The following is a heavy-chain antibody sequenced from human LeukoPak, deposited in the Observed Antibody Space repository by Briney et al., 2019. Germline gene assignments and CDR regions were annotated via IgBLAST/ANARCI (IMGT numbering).Heavy chain of an antibody. CDR3: ARHASRSYYDFWSGYYSDAFDI. CDR2: IYYSGST. D-gene: IGHD3-3*01. Sequence: SETLSLTCNVSGGSISSYYWSWIRQPPGKGLEWIGCIYYSGSTNYNPSLKSRVTISVDTSKNQFSLKLSSVTAADTAVYYCARHASRSYYDFWSGYYSDAFDIWGQGTMVTVSS. J-gene: IGHJ3*02. CDR1: GGSISSYY. V-gene: IGHV4-59*08.